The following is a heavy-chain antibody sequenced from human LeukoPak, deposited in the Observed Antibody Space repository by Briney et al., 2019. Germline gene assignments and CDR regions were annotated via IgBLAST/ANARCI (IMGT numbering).Heavy chain of an antibody. CDR1: GGSVSSGSYY. Sequence: SETLSLTCTVSGGSVSSGSYYWNWIRQPPGKGREWIGYIKYSGSTNYNPSLKSRGTISVDTSKNQFSLKLNSVSAADTAVYYCARGPDAFDIWGQGTMVTVSS. CDR3: ARGPDAFDI. V-gene: IGHV4-61*01. J-gene: IGHJ3*02. CDR2: IKYSGST.